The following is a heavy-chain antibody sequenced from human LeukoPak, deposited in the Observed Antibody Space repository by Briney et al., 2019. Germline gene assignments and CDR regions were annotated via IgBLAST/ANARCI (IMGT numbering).Heavy chain of an antibody. CDR1: GGSISSYY. D-gene: IGHD6-6*01. V-gene: IGHV4-59*08. CDR3: ARQSRGSSGAFDI. Sequence: ASETLSLTCTVSGGSISSYYWSWIRQPPGKGLERIGYIYYSGSTNYNPSLKSRVTISVDTSKNQFSLKLSSVTAADTAVYYCARQSRGSSGAFDIWGQGTMVTVSS. CDR2: IYYSGST. J-gene: IGHJ3*02.